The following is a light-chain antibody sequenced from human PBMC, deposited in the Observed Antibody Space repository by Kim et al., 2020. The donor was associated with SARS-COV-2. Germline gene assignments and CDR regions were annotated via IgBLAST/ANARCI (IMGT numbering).Light chain of an antibody. V-gene: IGKV1-5*03. CDR1: HNIGNS. CDR2: KAS. J-gene: IGKJ1*01. Sequence: DLQMTQSPSTLSASIGDKVTITCRASHNIGNSLAWFQQKFGRAPSLLIHKASSLESGVPSRFTGAGSGTEFTLTIDSLQPDDFANYYCQQYDALPWTFGPGTKVEIK. CDR3: QQYDALPWT.